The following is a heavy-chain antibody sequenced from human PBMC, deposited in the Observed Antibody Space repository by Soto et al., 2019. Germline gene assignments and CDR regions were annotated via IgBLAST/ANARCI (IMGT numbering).Heavy chain of an antibody. CDR1: GYTFTSYD. D-gene: IGHD6-13*01. Sequence: QVQLVQSGAEVKKPGASVKISCKASGYTFTSYDINWVRQATGQGLEWMGWMNPNSGNTGYAQKFQGRVTMTRNTSISTAYMELSSLRSEDTAVYYCARERSAAGTGWFDPWGQGTLVTVSS. V-gene: IGHV1-8*01. J-gene: IGHJ5*02. CDR3: ARERSAAGTGWFDP. CDR2: MNPNSGNT.